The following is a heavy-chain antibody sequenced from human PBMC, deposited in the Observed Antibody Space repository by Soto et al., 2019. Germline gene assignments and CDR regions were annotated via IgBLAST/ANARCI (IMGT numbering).Heavy chain of an antibody. V-gene: IGHV3-73*01. CDR2: IRSKANSYAT. D-gene: IGHD3-3*01. CDR1: GFTFSGSA. CDR3: TSQVGVVIIPYYYGMDV. Sequence: GGSLRLSCAASGFTFSGSAMHWVRQASGKGLEWVGRIRSKANSYATAYAASVKGRFTISRDDSKNTAYLQMNSLKTEDTAVYYCTSQVGVVIIPYYYGMDVWGQGTTVTVSS. J-gene: IGHJ6*02.